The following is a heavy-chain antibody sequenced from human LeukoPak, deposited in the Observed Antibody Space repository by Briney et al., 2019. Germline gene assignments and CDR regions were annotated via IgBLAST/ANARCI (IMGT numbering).Heavy chain of an antibody. CDR3: AKIARITIFGVADYYMDV. V-gene: IGHV3-23*01. CDR2: ISGSGGST. Sequence: GGSLRLSCAASGFTFSSYAMSWVRQAPGKGLEWVSAISGSGGSTYYADSVRGRFTISRDNSKNTLYLQMNSLRAEDTAVYYCAKIARITIFGVADYYMDVWGKGTTVTVSS. D-gene: IGHD3-3*01. CDR1: GFTFSSYA. J-gene: IGHJ6*03.